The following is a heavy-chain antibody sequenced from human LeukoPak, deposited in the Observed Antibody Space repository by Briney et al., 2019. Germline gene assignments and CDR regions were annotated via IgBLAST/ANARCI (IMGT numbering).Heavy chain of an antibody. CDR1: GFTVSSNY. Sequence: GGSLRLSCAASGFTVSSNYMIWVRQAPGKGLEWVSVIYSGGSKYYADSVKGRFTISRDNSKNTLYLQMNSLGAEDTAVYYCARGGYYYYFDYWGQGTLVTVSS. J-gene: IGHJ4*02. D-gene: IGHD3-22*01. V-gene: IGHV3-53*01. CDR3: ARGGYYYYFDY. CDR2: IYSGGSK.